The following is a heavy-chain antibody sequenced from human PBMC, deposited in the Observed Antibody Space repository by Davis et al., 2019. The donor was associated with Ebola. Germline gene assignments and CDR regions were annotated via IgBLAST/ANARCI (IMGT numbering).Heavy chain of an antibody. D-gene: IGHD1-26*01. CDR1: GFPFNRAW. J-gene: IGHJ4*02. Sequence: GGSLRLSCAASGFPFNRAWMSWVRQAPGKGLEWLGRIRSKANSYATAYAASVKGRFTISRDDSKNTAYLQMNSLKTEDTAVYYCSGSYRGFDYWGQGTLVTVSS. CDR3: SGSYRGFDY. CDR2: IRSKANSYAT. V-gene: IGHV3-73*01.